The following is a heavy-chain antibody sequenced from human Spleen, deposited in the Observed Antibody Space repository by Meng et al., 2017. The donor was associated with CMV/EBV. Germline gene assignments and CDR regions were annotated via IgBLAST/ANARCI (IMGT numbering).Heavy chain of an antibody. Sequence: GESLKISCAASGFTFSSYSMNWVRQAPGKGLEWLAYIRHDGSNKYYADSVKGRLTISRDNSKNTLYIQVNSLRTEDTAVYYCAREQQPTRPGDYYGLDVWGQGTTVTVSS. V-gene: IGHV3-30*02. CDR1: GFTFSSYS. CDR3: AREQQPTRPGDYYGLDV. J-gene: IGHJ6*02. CDR2: IRHDGSNK. D-gene: IGHD7-27*01.